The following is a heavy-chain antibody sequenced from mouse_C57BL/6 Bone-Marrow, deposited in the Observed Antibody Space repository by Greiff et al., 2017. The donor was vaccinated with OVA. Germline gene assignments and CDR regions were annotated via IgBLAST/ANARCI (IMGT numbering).Heavy chain of an antibody. D-gene: IGHD1-1*01. CDR2: IDPENGDT. CDR3: TPNYYGSSYGY. V-gene: IGHV14-4*01. CDR1: GFNIKDDY. J-gene: IGHJ2*01. Sequence: VHVKQSGAELVRPGASVKLSCTASGFNIKDDYMHWVKQRPEQGLEWIGWIDPENGDTEYASKFQGKAPITADTSSNTAYLQLSSLTSEDTAVYYCTPNYYGSSYGYWGQGTTLTVSS.